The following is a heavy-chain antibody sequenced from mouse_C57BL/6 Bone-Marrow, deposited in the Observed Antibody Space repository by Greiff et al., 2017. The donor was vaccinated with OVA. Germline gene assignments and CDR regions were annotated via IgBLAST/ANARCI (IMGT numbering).Heavy chain of an antibody. CDR1: GYTFTSYG. CDR3: ATTVVAPFDY. D-gene: IGHD1-1*01. CDR2: IYPRSGNT. J-gene: IGHJ2*01. Sequence: VKLMESGAELARPGASVKLSCKASGYTFTSYGISWVKQRTGQGLEWIGEIYPRSGNTYYNEKFKGKATLTADKSSSTAYMELRSLTSEDSAVYFCATTVVAPFDYWGQGTTLTVSS. V-gene: IGHV1-81*01.